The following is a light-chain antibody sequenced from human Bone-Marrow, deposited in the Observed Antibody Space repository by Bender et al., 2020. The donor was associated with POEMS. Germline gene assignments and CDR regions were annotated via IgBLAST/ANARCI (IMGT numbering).Light chain of an antibody. J-gene: IGLJ1*01. CDR3: CSYAGNRNV. CDR1: SSDVGAYNF. CDR2: DVS. Sequence: QSALTQPASVSGSPGQSITISCTGTSSDVGAYNFVSWYRQHPGKAPKLMIYDVSHRPSGVSNRFSGSKSGNTASLTISGLQAEDEADYYCCSYAGNRNVFGTGTKVTVL. V-gene: IGLV2-23*02.